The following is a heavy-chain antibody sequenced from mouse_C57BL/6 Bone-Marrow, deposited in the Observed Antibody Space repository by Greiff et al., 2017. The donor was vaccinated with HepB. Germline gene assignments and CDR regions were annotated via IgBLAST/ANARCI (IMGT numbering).Heavy chain of an antibody. D-gene: IGHD2-13*01. V-gene: IGHV1-81*01. J-gene: IGHJ2*01. CDR2: IYPRSGNT. CDR3: ARENYRDYGGNNCDY. Sequence: VQLQQSGAELARPGASVKLSCKASGYTFTSYGISWVKQRTGQGLEWIGEIYPRSGNTYYNEKFKGKATLTADKSSSTAYMELRSLTSEDSAVYFCARENYRDYGGNNCDYGGRGTTLSVSS. CDR1: GYTFTSYG.